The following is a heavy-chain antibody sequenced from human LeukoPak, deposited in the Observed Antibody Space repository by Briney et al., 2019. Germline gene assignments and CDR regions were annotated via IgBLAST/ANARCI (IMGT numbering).Heavy chain of an antibody. J-gene: IGHJ6*03. D-gene: IGHD5-18*01. CDR1: GFTFSSYG. V-gene: IGHV3-30*02. CDR2: IRYDGSNK. CDR3: AKDRIQLWTYMDV. Sequence: GGSLRLSCAASGFTFSSYGMHWVRQAPGEGLEWVAFIRYDGSNKYYADSVKGRFTISRDNSKNTLYLQMNSLRAEDTAVYYCAKDRIQLWTYMDVWGKGTTVTISS.